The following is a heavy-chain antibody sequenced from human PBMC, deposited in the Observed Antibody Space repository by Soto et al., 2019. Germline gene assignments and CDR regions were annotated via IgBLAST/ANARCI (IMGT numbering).Heavy chain of an antibody. CDR3: AKEGGT. Sequence: EVRLVESGGGLVQPGRSLRLSCAASGFIFDDYAMHWVRQAPGKGLEWVSGISWNSGEIVYVDSVKGRFTISRDNAKNSLHLQMNSLRVEDTAWYYCAKEGGTWGQGTLVTVSS. CDR1: GFIFDDYA. V-gene: IGHV3-9*01. CDR2: ISWNSGEI. J-gene: IGHJ5*02. D-gene: IGHD3-16*01.